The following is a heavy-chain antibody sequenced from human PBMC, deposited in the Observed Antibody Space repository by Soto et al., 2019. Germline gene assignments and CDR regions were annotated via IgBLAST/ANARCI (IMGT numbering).Heavy chain of an antibody. CDR3: ATTGPTTVTTPDFQH. V-gene: IGHV1-24*01. Sequence: GASVKVSCKVSGYTLTELSMHWVRQAPGKGLEWMGGFDPEDGETIYAQKFQGRVTMTEDTSTDTAYMELSSLRSEDTAVYYCATTGPTTVTTPDFQHWGQGTLVTVSS. J-gene: IGHJ1*01. CDR2: FDPEDGET. CDR1: GYTLTELS. D-gene: IGHD4-17*01.